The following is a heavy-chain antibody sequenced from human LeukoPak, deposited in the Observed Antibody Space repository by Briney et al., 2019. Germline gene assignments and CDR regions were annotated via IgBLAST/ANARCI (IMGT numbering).Heavy chain of an antibody. CDR2: ISYDGSNK. Sequence: GGSLRLSCAASGFTFSSYGMHWVRQAPGKGLERVAVISYDGSNKYYADSVKGRFTISRDNSKNTLYLQMNRLRAEDTAVYYCAKDQYYYGSGSYDFDYWGQGTLVTVSS. V-gene: IGHV3-30*18. D-gene: IGHD3-10*01. CDR1: GFTFSSYG. J-gene: IGHJ4*02. CDR3: AKDQYYYGSGSYDFDY.